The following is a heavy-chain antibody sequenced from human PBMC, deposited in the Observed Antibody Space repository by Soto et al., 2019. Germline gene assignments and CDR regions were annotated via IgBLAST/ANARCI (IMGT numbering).Heavy chain of an antibody. CDR2: MNPNTGNS. D-gene: IGHD2-21*01. J-gene: IGHJ4*02. V-gene: IGHV1-8*01. CDR1: GYTFTSYD. CDR3: ARRAETNCWTGFGADKYYLEF. Sequence: ASVKVSCKASGYTFTSYDIYWVRQATGQGLEWMGWMNPNTGNSGYAQKFQGRVTMNSDTSISTAHMELSSLRSEDTAVYYCARRAETNCWTGFGADKYYLEFLGQGTLVTVSS.